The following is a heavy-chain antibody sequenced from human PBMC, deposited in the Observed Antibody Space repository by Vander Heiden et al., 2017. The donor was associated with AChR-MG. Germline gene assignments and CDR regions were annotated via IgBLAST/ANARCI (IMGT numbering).Heavy chain of an antibody. CDR1: GFTFGDYY. J-gene: IGHJ5*02. D-gene: IGHD5-18*01. V-gene: IGHV3-11*06. CDR3: ARDVAMVTFGWFDP. CDR2: ISSSSSYT. Sequence: QVQLVESGGGLVKPGGSLSLSCAASGFTFGDYYMSWIRQAPGKGLEWVSYISSSSSYTNYADSGKGRFTISRDNAKNSLYLQMNSLRAEDTAVYYCARDVAMVTFGWFDPWGQGTLVTVSS.